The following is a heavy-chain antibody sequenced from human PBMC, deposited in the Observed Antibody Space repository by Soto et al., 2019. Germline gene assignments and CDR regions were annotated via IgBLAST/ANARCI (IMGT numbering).Heavy chain of an antibody. Sequence: QLQLQESGPGLVKPSETLSLTCTVSGGSISSSSYYWGWIRQPPGKGLEWIGSIYYSGSTYYNPSLKSRVTISVDTSKNQFSLKLSSVTAADTAVYYCVFGELYPYYFDYWGQGTLVTVSS. D-gene: IGHD3-10*01. CDR1: GGSISSSSYY. CDR3: VFGELYPYYFDY. J-gene: IGHJ4*02. V-gene: IGHV4-39*01. CDR2: IYYSGST.